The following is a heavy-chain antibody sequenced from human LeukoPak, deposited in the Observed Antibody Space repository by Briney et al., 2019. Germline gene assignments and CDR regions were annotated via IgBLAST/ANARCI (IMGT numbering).Heavy chain of an antibody. Sequence: ASVKVSCKASGYTFTGYYMHWVRQAPGQGLEWMGWINPNSGGTNYAQKFQGRVTMTRDTSISTAYMELSRLRSDDTAVYYCAREESVIVVAGHQNWFDPWGQGTLVTVSS. CDR2: INPNSGGT. CDR3: AREESVIVVAGHQNWFDP. CDR1: GYTFTGYY. D-gene: IGHD3-22*01. J-gene: IGHJ5*02. V-gene: IGHV1-2*02.